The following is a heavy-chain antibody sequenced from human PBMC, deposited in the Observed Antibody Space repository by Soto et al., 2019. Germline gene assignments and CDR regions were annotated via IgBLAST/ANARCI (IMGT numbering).Heavy chain of an antibody. CDR3: ARLPISSSGYLDY. CDR1: GYSFTGNS. CDR2: INPSGGST. D-gene: IGHD3-22*01. V-gene: IGHV1-46*01. J-gene: IGHJ4*02. Sequence: ASVKVSCKASGYSFTGNSVHWVRQAPGQGLEWMVIINPSGGSTSYAQKFQGRVTMTRDMSTSTVYMELSSLSSEDTAVYYCARLPISSSGYLDYWGQGTLVTVSS.